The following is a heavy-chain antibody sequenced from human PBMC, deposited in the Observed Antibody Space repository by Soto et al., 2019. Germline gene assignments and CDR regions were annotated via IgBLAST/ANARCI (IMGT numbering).Heavy chain of an antibody. V-gene: IGHV3-23*01. D-gene: IGHD4-17*01. J-gene: IGHJ2*01. Sequence: EVQLLESGGGLVKPGGSLRLSCAASGFTFSKYAMSWVRLAPGKGLEWVSSISANGGITDYADSVKGRFTISRDNFQNILAPQMDRLRGGGTALYFCAKDKYTDSGRNVWFFDYWGRGTLVTVSS. CDR2: ISANGGIT. CDR1: GFTFSKYA. CDR3: AKDKYTDSGRNVWFFDY.